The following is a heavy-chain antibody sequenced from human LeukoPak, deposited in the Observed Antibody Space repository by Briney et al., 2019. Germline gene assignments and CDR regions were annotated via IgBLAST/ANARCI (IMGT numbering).Heavy chain of an antibody. CDR1: GGSISSYY. Sequence: SETLSLTCTVSGGSISSYYWSWIRQPAGKGLEWIGRIYTSGSTNYNPSLKSRVTMSVDTSKNQFSLKLSSVTAADTAVYYCARDTHRSGVAHFDYWGQGTLVTVSS. D-gene: IGHD3-3*01. CDR3: ARDTHRSGVAHFDY. V-gene: IGHV4-4*07. J-gene: IGHJ4*02. CDR2: IYTSGST.